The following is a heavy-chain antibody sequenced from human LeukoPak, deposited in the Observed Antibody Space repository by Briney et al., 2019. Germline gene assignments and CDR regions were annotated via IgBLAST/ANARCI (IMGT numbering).Heavy chain of an antibody. CDR1: GYTFTSYY. Sequence: ASVKVSCKASGYTFTSYYMHWVRQAPGQGLEWMGIINPSGGSTSYAQKFQGGVTMTRDMSTSTVYMELSSLRSEDTAVYYCAREYAVAAYFAYWGQGTLVTVSS. J-gene: IGHJ4*02. CDR3: AREYAVAAYFAY. CDR2: INPSGGST. D-gene: IGHD6-19*01. V-gene: IGHV1-46*01.